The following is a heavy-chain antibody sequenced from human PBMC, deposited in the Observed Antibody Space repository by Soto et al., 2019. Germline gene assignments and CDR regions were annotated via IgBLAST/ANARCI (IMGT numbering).Heavy chain of an antibody. V-gene: IGHV4-59*08. D-gene: IGHD1-26*01. CDR1: GGSISSYY. J-gene: IGHJ4*02. CDR3: ARRWGAAVDY. Sequence: QVQLQESGPGLVKPSETLSLTCTVSGGSISSYYWTWIRQPPGKGLEWIGYIYYSGSTNYNPSLTSRVTISVDTSKNQFSLKVSSVTAADTAVYYCARRWGAAVDYWGQGTRVTVSS. CDR2: IYYSGST.